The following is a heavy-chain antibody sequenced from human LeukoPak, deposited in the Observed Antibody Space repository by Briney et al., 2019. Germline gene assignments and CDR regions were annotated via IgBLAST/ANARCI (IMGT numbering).Heavy chain of an antibody. CDR3: AKSGIVVVPAAPGLARYYGMDV. D-gene: IGHD2-2*01. CDR2: ISGSGGST. J-gene: IGHJ6*02. V-gene: IGHV3-23*01. Sequence: PGGSLRLSCAASGFTFSSYAMSWVRQAPGKGLEWVSAISGSGGSTYNADSVKGRFTISRDNSKNTLYLQMNSLRAEDTAVYYCAKSGIVVVPAAPGLARYYGMDVWGQGTTVTVSS. CDR1: GFTFSSYA.